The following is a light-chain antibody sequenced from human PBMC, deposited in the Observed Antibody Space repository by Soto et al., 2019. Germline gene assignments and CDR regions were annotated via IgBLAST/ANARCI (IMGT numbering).Light chain of an antibody. J-gene: IGLJ3*02. V-gene: IGLV1-47*01. CDR2: SNN. CDR3: AAWDDSLSGEV. CDR1: SSNIGSNY. Sequence: QSVLTQPPSASGTPGQRVTISCSGSSSNIGSNYVYWYQQLPGTAPKLLISSNNQRPSGVPDRFSGSKSGTSASLAISGLRSEDEADYYCAAWDDSLSGEVFGGGTKLTVL.